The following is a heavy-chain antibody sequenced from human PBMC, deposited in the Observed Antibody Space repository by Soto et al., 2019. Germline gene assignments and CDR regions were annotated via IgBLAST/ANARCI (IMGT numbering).Heavy chain of an antibody. CDR1: GFTFSSYW. Sequence: GGSLRLSCAASGFTFSSYWMHWVRQAPGKGLVWVSRINSDGSSTSYADSVKGRFTISRDNAKNTLYLQMNSLRAEDTAVYYCWIAAAGSDAFDIWGQGTMVTVSS. D-gene: IGHD6-13*01. CDR3: WIAAAGSDAFDI. CDR2: INSDGSST. V-gene: IGHV3-74*01. J-gene: IGHJ3*02.